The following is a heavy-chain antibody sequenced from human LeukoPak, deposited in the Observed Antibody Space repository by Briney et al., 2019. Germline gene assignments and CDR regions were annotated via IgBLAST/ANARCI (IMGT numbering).Heavy chain of an antibody. J-gene: IGHJ1*01. CDR1: GGSISNYY. D-gene: IGHD6-19*01. CDR2: IYSSGST. Sequence: SETLSLTCTVSGGSISNYYWSWIRQPPGKGLEGIGYIYSSGSTSYNPSLKSRVTMSVDTSKNQLSLNLNSVTAADTAVYHCARGYSRDWGLQYFQHWGQGTLVTVSS. V-gene: IGHV4-59*01. CDR3: ARGYSRDWGLQYFQH.